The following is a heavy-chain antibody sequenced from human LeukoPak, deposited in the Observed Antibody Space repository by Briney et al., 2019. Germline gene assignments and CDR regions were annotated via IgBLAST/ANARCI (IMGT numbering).Heavy chain of an antibody. V-gene: IGHV3-74*03. J-gene: IGHJ4*02. Sequence: SGGSLRLSCAASGFTFSDYYMSWVRQAPGRGLVWVSRINSDGSSTTYADSVKGRFTLSRDNAKNTLHLQMNSLRAEDTAVYYCALGTKPLSYHFFDYWGQGALVTVSS. CDR1: GFTFSDYY. D-gene: IGHD1-7*01. CDR3: ALGTKPLSYHFFDY. CDR2: INSDGSST.